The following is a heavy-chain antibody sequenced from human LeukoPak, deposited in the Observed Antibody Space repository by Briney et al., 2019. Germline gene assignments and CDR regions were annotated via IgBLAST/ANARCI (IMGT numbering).Heavy chain of an antibody. CDR2: IGSDSGNT. V-gene: IGHV3-48*01. CDR3: ARDYKYAFDN. CDR1: GFTISDYS. J-gene: IGHJ4*02. D-gene: IGHD5-24*01. Sequence: PGGSLRLSCAASGFTISDYSMNWVRQAPGKGLEWISYIGSDSGNTNYADCVKGRFTISGDKAKNSLYLQMNSLRVEDTPVYYCARDYKYAFDNWGQGTLVTVSS.